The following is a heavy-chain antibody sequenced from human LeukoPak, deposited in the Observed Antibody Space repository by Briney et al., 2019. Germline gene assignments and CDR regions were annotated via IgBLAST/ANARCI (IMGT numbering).Heavy chain of an antibody. Sequence: GGSLRLTCAATGFTYGSYAMHWVRQAPGKELEWVAFIQNDGSNKYYADTVKGRFTISRDNAKNTLYLQMNSLRAEDTAVYYCARDAGYCSSTSCYYYGMDVWGQGTTVTVSS. CDR2: IQNDGSNK. D-gene: IGHD2-2*01. J-gene: IGHJ6*02. CDR1: GFTYGSYA. V-gene: IGHV3-30*02. CDR3: ARDAGYCSSTSCYYYGMDV.